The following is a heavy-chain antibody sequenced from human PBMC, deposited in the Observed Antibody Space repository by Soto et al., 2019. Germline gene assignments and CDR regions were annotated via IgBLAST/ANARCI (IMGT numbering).Heavy chain of an antibody. Sequence: QVQLVQSGAEVKKPGAPVKVSCKASGYTFTSYALHWVRQAPGQRLEWMGWINAGNGNTKYSQKFQGSVTISRDTSASTAYMELSSLRSEDTAVYYCARADILTGSLDYWGQGTLVTASS. CDR2: INAGNGNT. V-gene: IGHV1-3*01. D-gene: IGHD3-9*01. CDR3: ARADILTGSLDY. J-gene: IGHJ4*02. CDR1: GYTFTSYA.